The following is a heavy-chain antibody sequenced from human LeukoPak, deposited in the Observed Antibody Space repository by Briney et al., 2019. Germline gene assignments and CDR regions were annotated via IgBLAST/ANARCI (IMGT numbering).Heavy chain of an antibody. V-gene: IGHV4-61*01. CDR2: IYYSGSP. D-gene: IGHD1-1*01. J-gene: IGHJ3*01. CDR1: GGSVSSGSYY. Sequence: SQTLSLTCTVSGGSVSSGSYYWHWIRQPPGKGLELIGYIYYSGSPTYSPSLKSRVTISVDTPKNQFSLQLSSVTAADTAVYYCAGDVMSTALDAFDVWGQGTMVTVSS. CDR3: AGDVMSTALDAFDV.